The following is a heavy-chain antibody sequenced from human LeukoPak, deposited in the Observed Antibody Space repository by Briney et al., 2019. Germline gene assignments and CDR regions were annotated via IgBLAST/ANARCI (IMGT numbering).Heavy chain of an antibody. CDR2: ISSGSTYM. Sequence: GGSLRLSCAASGFTFSIYSLNWVRQAPGKGLERISYISSGSTYMPYADSVKGRFTISRDNANNSLYLQMNSLRVEDTAVYYSAAFSSWLMVYANYWGQGTLVTVSS. D-gene: IGHD2-8*01. J-gene: IGHJ4*02. V-gene: IGHV3-21*01. CDR1: GFTFSIYS. CDR3: AAFSSWLMVYANY.